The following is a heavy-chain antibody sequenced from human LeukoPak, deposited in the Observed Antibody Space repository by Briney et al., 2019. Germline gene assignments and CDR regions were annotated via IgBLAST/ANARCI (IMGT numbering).Heavy chain of an antibody. CDR2: IRRDGTT. CDR3: ARDAGQATPFDY. Sequence: RGSLRLSCAASGFTLSSYWKHWVRQAPGKGLVWVSLIRRDGTTSFAASVQGRFTISRDNARNTLYLQMNSLGAEDTAVYYCARDAGQATPFDYWGPGTLVTVSS. V-gene: IGHV3-74*01. CDR1: GFTLSSYW. D-gene: IGHD2-15*01. J-gene: IGHJ4*02.